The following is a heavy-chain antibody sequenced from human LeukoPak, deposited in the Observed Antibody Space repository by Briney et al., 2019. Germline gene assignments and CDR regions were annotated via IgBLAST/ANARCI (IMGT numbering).Heavy chain of an antibody. CDR3: ARVGYRQYYMDV. V-gene: IGHV1-2*02. CDR2: IHPNSGGT. J-gene: IGHJ6*03. Sequence: GASVKVSCKASGYTFTGYYMHWVRQAPGQGLEWMGWIHPNSGGTTYAQQFQGRVTITRDMSTSTAYLEMSSLRSEDTAVYYCARVGYRQYYMDVWGKGTTVTVSS. CDR1: GYTFTGYY. D-gene: IGHD6-13*01.